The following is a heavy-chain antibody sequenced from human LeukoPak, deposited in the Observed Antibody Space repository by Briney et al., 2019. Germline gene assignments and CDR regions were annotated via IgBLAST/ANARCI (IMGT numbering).Heavy chain of an antibody. V-gene: IGHV4-59*01. Sequence: KPSETLSLTCTVSGGSISSYYWSWIRQPPGKGLEWIGYIYYSGSTNYNPSLKSRVTISVDTSKNQFSLKLSSVTAADTAVYYCARAGSTSSPSNWFDPWGQGTLVTVSS. J-gene: IGHJ5*02. CDR2: IYYSGST. CDR1: GGSISSYY. CDR3: ARAGSTSSPSNWFDP. D-gene: IGHD2-2*01.